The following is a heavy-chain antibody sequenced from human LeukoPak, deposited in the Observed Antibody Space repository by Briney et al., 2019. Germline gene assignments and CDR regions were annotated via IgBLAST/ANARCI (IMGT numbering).Heavy chain of an antibody. Sequence: SETLSLTCAVYGGSFSGYYWSWILQPSGKGLEWIGEINHSGSTNYNPSLKSRVTISVDTSKNQFSLKLSSVTAADTAVYYCARVGYSYGYDYWGQGTLVTVSS. CDR1: GGSFSGYY. J-gene: IGHJ4*02. CDR2: INHSGST. D-gene: IGHD5-18*01. CDR3: ARVGYSYGYDY. V-gene: IGHV4-34*01.